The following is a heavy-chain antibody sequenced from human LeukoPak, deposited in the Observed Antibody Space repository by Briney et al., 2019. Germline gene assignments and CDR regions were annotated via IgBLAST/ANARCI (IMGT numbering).Heavy chain of an antibody. D-gene: IGHD3-22*01. Sequence: GGSLRLSCAASGFTFSSYWMHWVRQVPGKGLVWVSHIHTDGRSTSYADSVKGRFTISRDNAKNTLYLQMNSLRVEDTAVYYCARDLYDSSGYAYWGQGTLVTVSS. J-gene: IGHJ4*02. V-gene: IGHV3-74*01. CDR3: ARDLYDSSGYAY. CDR1: GFTFSSYW. CDR2: IHTDGRST.